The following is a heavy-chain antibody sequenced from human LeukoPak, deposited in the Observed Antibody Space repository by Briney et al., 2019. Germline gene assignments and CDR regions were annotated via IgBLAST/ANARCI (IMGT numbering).Heavy chain of an antibody. J-gene: IGHJ6*02. CDR2: INPNSGGT. V-gene: IGHV1-2*02. Sequence: ASVKVSCKASGYTFTGYYRHWVRQAPGQGLEWMGWINPNSGGTNYAQKFQGRVTMTRDTSISTAYMGLSRLRSDDTAVYYCAQLGNYDFWSGHPYHYGMDVWGQGTTVTVSS. CDR3: AQLGNYDFWSGHPYHYGMDV. D-gene: IGHD3-3*01. CDR1: GYTFTGYY.